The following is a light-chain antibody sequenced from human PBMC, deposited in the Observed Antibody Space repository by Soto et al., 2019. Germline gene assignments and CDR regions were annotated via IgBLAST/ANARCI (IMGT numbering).Light chain of an antibody. CDR2: DAS. CDR1: QDISNY. V-gene: IGKV1-33*01. J-gene: IGKJ4*01. CDR3: QQYDNLPLT. Sequence: DIQMTQSPSSLSASVGDRVTITCQASQDISNYLNWYQQKPGKAPKLLIYDASNLETGVSSRLSGSGSGTDFTFTISSLQPADIATYYCQQYDNLPLTFGGGTKVEIK.